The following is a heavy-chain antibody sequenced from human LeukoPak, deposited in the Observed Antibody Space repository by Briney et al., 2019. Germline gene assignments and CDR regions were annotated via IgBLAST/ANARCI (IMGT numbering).Heavy chain of an antibody. V-gene: IGHV4-59*01. J-gene: IGHJ5*02. CDR2: IYYSGST. D-gene: IGHD2-2*01. Sequence: SETLSLTXPVSGGSLSSYYWSWIRQPPGKGLEWIGYIYYSGSTNYNPSLKSRVTISVDTSKNQFSLKPSSVTAADTAVYYCARIPAAMDSWFDPWSQGTLVTVSS. CDR3: ARIPAAMDSWFDP. CDR1: GGSLSSYY.